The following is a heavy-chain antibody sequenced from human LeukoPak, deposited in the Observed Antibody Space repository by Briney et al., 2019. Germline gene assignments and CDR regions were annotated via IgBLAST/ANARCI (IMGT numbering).Heavy chain of an antibody. V-gene: IGHV1-8*01. CDR1: RYTFTSYD. D-gene: IGHD2-15*01. Sequence: VASVKVSCKASRYTFTSYDINWVRQATGQGLEWMGWMNPNSGNTGYAQKFQGRVTMTRNTSISTAYMELSSLRSEDTAVYYCARGYCSGGSCYSGRWFDPWGQGTLVTVSS. J-gene: IGHJ5*02. CDR3: ARGYCSGGSCYSGRWFDP. CDR2: MNPNSGNT.